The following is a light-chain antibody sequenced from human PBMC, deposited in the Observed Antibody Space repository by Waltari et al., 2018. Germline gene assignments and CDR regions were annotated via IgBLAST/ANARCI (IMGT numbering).Light chain of an antibody. V-gene: IGKV3-15*01. Sequence: EVLMTQSPATLSMSPGERATLSCRASQSISRNLAWYQQKPGQAPRLLIYAASTRATGVPARFSGSGSGTDFTLTISSLQSEDFAVYYCQQYNNWRTFGQGPGWRSN. J-gene: IGKJ2*01. CDR1: QSISRN. CDR3: QQYNNWRT. CDR2: AAS.